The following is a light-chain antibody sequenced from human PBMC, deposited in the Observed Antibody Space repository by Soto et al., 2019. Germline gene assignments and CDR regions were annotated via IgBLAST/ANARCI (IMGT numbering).Light chain of an antibody. CDR2: DAS. J-gene: IGKJ5*01. CDR3: PPRCCCSLH. CDR1: QSINTY. V-gene: IGKV3-11*01. Sequence: ENVVIQSPATLSLSPGEGATLSCRASQSINTYLAWYQQKPGQAPRLLIYDASKRATGIPARFSGSGSGTNFKRTVCRLGLDECAADHSPPRCCCSLHLGQETRLE.